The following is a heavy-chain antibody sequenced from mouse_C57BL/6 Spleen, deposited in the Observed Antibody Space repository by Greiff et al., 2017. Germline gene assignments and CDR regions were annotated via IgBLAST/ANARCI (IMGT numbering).Heavy chain of an antibody. CDR1: GYSFTSGYF. Sequence: VQLQQSGPGLVKPSHSLSLTCSATGYSFTSGYFCNWIRQCPGNKLEWMVYISYAGSNNYNTSPKNRISITRDTSKNQFFLKLNSVTTEDTASYCCARDRVLRGWFAYWGQGTLVTVSA. V-gene: IGHV3-6*01. D-gene: IGHD1-1*01. CDR3: ARDRVLRGWFAY. J-gene: IGHJ3*01. CDR2: ISYAGSN.